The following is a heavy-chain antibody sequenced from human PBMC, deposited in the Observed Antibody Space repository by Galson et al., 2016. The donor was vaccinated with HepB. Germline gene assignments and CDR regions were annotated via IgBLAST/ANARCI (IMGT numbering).Heavy chain of an antibody. CDR2: ISWKSGEV. J-gene: IGHJ2*01. CDR3: ARGGSCLLWYFDL. Sequence: SLRLSFAASGFIFDDYAMHWVRQAPGKGLEWVSGISWKSGEVGYADSVKGRFTISRDNAKSSLYLQMNSLRVEDTAFYLCARGGSCLLWYFDLWGRGTLVTVSS. CDR1: GFIFDDYA. V-gene: IGHV3-9*01. D-gene: IGHD3-16*01.